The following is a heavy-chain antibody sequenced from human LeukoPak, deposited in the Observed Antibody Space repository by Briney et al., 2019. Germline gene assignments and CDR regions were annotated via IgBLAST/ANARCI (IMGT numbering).Heavy chain of an antibody. V-gene: IGHV4-4*07. CDR1: GGSISSYY. J-gene: IGHJ6*03. CDR3: ARTVKRYYYDYCMDV. CDR2: IYTSGST. Sequence: PSETLSLTCTVSGGSISSYYWSWIRQPAGKGLEWIGRIYTSGSTNYNPSLKTRVTISVDTSKNQVSEMLGSVTAADTAVYYCARTVKRYYYDYCMDVWRKGTTVTVSS. D-gene: IGHD1-1*01.